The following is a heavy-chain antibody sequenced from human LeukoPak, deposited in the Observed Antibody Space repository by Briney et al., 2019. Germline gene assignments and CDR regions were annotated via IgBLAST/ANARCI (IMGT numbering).Heavy chain of an antibody. CDR3: AKDWSYQRNYNGVFDY. J-gene: IGHJ4*02. CDR2: ISGSGGST. V-gene: IGHV3-23*01. D-gene: IGHD3-10*01. CDR1: AFTFSSYA. Sequence: VGSLRLSCAASAFTFSSYAMSWVRQAPGKGLEWVSAISGSGGSTYYADSVKGRFTISRDNSKNTLYLQMNSLRAEDTAVYYCAKDWSYQRNYNGVFDYWGQGTLVTVSS.